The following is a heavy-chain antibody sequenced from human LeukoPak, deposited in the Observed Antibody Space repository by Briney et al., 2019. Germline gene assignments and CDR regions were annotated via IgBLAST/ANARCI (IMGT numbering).Heavy chain of an antibody. CDR2: IYPGDSDT. CDR3: ARRPTDYGSGSLNWFDP. CDR1: GYSFTSYW. V-gene: IGHV5-51*01. Sequence: GESLKISCKGSGYSFTSYWIGWVRQMPGKGLEWMGIIYPGDSDTRYSPSFQGQVTISADKSISTAHLQWSSLKASDTAMYYCARRPTDYGSGSLNWFDPWGQGTLVTVSS. J-gene: IGHJ5*02. D-gene: IGHD3-10*01.